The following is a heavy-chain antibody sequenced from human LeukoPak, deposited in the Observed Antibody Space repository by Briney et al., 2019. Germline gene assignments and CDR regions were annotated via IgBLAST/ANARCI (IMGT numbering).Heavy chain of an antibody. CDR3: AKPATDLGAYYYYGMDV. J-gene: IGHJ6*02. V-gene: IGHV3-23*01. CDR2: ISDSGGST. Sequence: GGSLRLSCAGSGFTFRTYAMIWVRQAPGKGLEWVSAISDSGGSTYYADSVKGRFTISRDNSKNTLYLQMNSLRAEDTAVYYCAKPATDLGAYYYYGMDVWGQGTTVTVSS. D-gene: IGHD6-25*01. CDR1: GFTFRTYA.